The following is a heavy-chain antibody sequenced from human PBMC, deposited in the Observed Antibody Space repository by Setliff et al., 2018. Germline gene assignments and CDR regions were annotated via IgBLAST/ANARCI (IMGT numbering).Heavy chain of an antibody. D-gene: IGHD5-12*01. V-gene: IGHV4-39*07. CDR3: ARGGTFRYFDF. J-gene: IGHJ4*02. CDR1: GGSINSGVYY. Sequence: PSETLSLTCTVSGGSINSGVYYWGWIRQPPGKGLEWIGRIYHGGDTYYNASLKSRLTISVDTSKNQFSLKLRSVTAADTAVYYCARGGTFRYFDFWGQGAPVTVS. CDR2: IYHGGDT.